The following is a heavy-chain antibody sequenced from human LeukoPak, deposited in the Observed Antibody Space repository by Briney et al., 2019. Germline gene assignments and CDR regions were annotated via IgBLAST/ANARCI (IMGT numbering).Heavy chain of an antibody. CDR3: ARIVGARPYNWFDP. D-gene: IGHD1-26*01. CDR1: GGSISSYY. CDR2: IYYSGST. Sequence: PSETLSLTCTVSGGSISSYYWSWIRQPPGKGLEWIGYIYYSGSTNYNPSLKSQVTISVDTSKNQFSLKLSSVTAADTAVYYCARIVGARPYNWFDPWGQGTLVTVSS. J-gene: IGHJ5*02. V-gene: IGHV4-59*01.